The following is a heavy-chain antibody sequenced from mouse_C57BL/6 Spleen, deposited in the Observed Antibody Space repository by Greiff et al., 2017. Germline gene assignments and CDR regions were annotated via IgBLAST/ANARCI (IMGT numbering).Heavy chain of an antibody. CDR1: GYTFTDYE. V-gene: IGHV1-15*01. J-gene: IGHJ2*01. D-gene: IGHD4-1*01. CDR2: IDPETGGT. Sequence: QVQLKESGAELVRPGASVTLSCKASGYTFTDYEMHWVKQTPVHGLEWIGAIDPETGGTAYNQKFKGKAILTADKSSSTAYMELRSLTSEDSAVYYCTRSFANWEDYWGQGTTLTVSS. CDR3: TRSFANWEDY.